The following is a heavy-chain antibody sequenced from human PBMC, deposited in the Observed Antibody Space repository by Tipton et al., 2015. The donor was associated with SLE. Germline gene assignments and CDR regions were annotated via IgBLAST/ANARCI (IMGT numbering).Heavy chain of an antibody. Sequence: QLVQSGAEVKKPGSSVKVSCKASGGTFSSYAISWVRQAPGQGLEGMGRIIPILGIANYAQKFQGRVTITADKSTSTAYMELSNLKSEDTDVYYCAEVVDGYNYAFDIWGQAAMVTVSS. V-gene: IGHV1-69*09. J-gene: IGHJ3*02. D-gene: IGHD5-24*01. CDR3: AEVVDGYNYAFDI. CDR1: GGTFSSYA. CDR2: IIPILGIA.